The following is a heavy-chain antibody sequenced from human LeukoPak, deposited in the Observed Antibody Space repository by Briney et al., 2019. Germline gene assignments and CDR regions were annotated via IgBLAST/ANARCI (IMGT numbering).Heavy chain of an antibody. CDR1: GYTFTGYY. CDR2: INPNSGGT. J-gene: IGHJ4*02. CDR3: ARDPETVVLAAVVWYYFEY. V-gene: IGHV1-2*02. Sequence: ASVKVSCKASGYTFTGYYMHWVRQAPGQGLEWMGWINPNSGGTNYAQKFQGRVTMTRDTSTSTAYMELSSLRADDTAVYYCARDPETVVLAAVVWYYFEYWGQGNLVTVSS. D-gene: IGHD2-21*01.